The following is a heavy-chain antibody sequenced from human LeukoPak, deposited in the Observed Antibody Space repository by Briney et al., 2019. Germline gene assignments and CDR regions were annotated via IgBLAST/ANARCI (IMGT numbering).Heavy chain of an antibody. CDR3: ARAFAFDDYGDPNAFDI. CDR1: GGSISSGSHY. V-gene: IGHV4-30-2*01. J-gene: IGHJ3*02. CDR2: IYHSGST. Sequence: SETLSLTCVVSGGSISSGSHYWSWIRQPPGKGLEWICYIYHSGSTSYCPSLKSRVTISVDRAKNQFSLTLSSVTAADTAVYYCARAFAFDDYGDPNAFDIWGQGTMVTVSS. D-gene: IGHD4-17*01.